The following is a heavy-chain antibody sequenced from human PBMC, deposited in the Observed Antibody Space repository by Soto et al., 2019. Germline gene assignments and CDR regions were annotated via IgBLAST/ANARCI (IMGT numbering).Heavy chain of an antibody. Sequence: EVQLVQSGGGLVQAGGSLRLSCAASGLTLSTHWMIWVRQAPGKGLEWVANIKEDGSEKYYVDSVKGRFTISRDNAKNSLFLQMNSLRVEDTAVYYCARDEAGFAYWGQGTLVTVSS. V-gene: IGHV3-7*01. CDR3: ARDEAGFAY. CDR1: GLTLSTHW. J-gene: IGHJ4*02. CDR2: IKEDGSEK.